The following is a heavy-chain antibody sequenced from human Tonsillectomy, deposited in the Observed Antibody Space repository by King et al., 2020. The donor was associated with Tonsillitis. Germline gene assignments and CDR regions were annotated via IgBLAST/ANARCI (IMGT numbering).Heavy chain of an antibody. V-gene: IGHV3-7*01. CDR2: IKEDGTDE. D-gene: IGHD3-16*01. J-gene: IGHJ4*02. CDR1: GFTFNTYW. CDR3: ARDRMIKFGGVDY. Sequence: DVQLVESGGGLVQPGGSLRLSCAASGFTFNTYWMSWVRQAPGKGLEWVANIKEDGTDEYCVGSVKGRFTIFRDNAKKSLYLQMNSLRAEDTAVYYCARDRMIKFGGVDYWGQGTLVTVSS.